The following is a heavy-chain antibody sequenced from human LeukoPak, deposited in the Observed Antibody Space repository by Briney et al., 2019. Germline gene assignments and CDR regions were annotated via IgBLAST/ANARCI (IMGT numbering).Heavy chain of an antibody. D-gene: IGHD6-19*01. CDR3: TTYSGRWFRHFDY. Sequence: GWVQPRRSLRLSCTGSGFTFGDYVMSWVRQAPGEGLEWVAFIKSYTFCGTTEYAASVKGRFTLSSDESKSIAYLQMNSLKTEDTAVYYCTTYSGRWFRHFDYWGQGTLVTVSS. J-gene: IGHJ4*02. CDR1: GFTFGDYV. CDR2: IKSYTFCGTT. V-gene: IGHV3-49*04.